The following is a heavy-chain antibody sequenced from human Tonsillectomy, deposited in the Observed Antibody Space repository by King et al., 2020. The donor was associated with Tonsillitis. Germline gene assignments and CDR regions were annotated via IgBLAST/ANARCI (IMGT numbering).Heavy chain of an antibody. CDR3: ARDPRGMGYFDY. D-gene: IGHD3-10*01. CDR1: GFTFSSYA. J-gene: IGHJ4*02. Sequence: VQLVESGGGVVQPGKSLRLSCAASGFTFSSYAMQWVRQAPGKGLEWVAVISYDGSNKYYADSVKGRFTISRDNSKNTLYLGMNSLRAEDTAVYHCARDPRGMGYFDYWGQGTLVTVSS. CDR2: ISYDGSNK. V-gene: IGHV3-30-3*01.